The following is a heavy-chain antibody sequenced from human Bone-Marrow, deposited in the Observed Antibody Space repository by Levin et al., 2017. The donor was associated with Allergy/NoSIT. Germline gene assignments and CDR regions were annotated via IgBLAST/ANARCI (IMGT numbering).Heavy chain of an antibody. V-gene: IGHV3-7*02. CDR2: INRDGGDG. CDR1: GFTFSGYW. D-gene: IGHD2-8*01. J-gene: IGHJ4*02. Sequence: GESLKISCASSGFTFSGYWMAWVRQAPGKGLEWVANINRDGGDGYYVDSVKGRFTISRDNARNSLDLQMNSLRVEDTAVYYCARNGAWSLEFWGQGTLVTVSS. CDR3: ARNGAWSLEF.